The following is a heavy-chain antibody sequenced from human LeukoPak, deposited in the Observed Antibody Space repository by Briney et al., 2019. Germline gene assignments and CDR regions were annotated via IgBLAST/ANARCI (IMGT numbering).Heavy chain of an antibody. V-gene: IGHV3-74*01. CDR2: IHSDGSST. CDR3: VRGGVGCFDL. CDR1: GFTFDYYW. Sequence: GGSLRLSCAASGFTFDYYWMHWVRQAPGKGLVWVSRIHSDGSSTTYADSMKGRFTNSRDNAKNTVDLQMNSLRVDDTAVYYCVRGGVGCFDLWGRGTLVTVSS. D-gene: IGHD2-8*02. J-gene: IGHJ2*01.